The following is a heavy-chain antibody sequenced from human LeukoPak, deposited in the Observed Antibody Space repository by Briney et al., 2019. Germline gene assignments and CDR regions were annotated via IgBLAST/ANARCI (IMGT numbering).Heavy chain of an antibody. CDR2: IYTSGST. CDR3: ARDLYGGYGDYADYYYYGMDV. CDR1: GGSISSYY. V-gene: IGHV4-4*07. D-gene: IGHD4-17*01. Sequence: SSETLSLTCTVSGGSISSYYWSWIRQPAGKGLEWIGRIYTSGSTNYNPSLKSRVTMSVDTSKNQFSLKLSSVTAADTAVYYCARDLYGGYGDYADYYYYGMDVWGQGTTVTVSS. J-gene: IGHJ6*02.